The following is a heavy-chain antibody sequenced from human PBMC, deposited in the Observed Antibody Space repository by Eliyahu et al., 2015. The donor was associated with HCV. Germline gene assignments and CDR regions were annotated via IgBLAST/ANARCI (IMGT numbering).Heavy chain of an antibody. CDR3: ARWYGTSWYLDY. J-gene: IGHJ4*02. CDR1: GFXFRNYW. CDR2: IKQDGSEK. Sequence: EVQLVESGGGLVQPGGSLTLSCAASGFXFRNYWMSWVRQAPGKGLEWVANIKQDGSEKNYVDSVKGRFTVSRDNAKNSLYLQMSNLGADDTAVYYCARWYGTSWYLDYWGQGTLVTVSS. D-gene: IGHD6-13*01. V-gene: IGHV3-7*05.